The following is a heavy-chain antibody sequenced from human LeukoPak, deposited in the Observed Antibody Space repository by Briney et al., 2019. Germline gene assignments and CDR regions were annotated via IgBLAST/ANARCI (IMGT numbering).Heavy chain of an antibody. CDR2: IYPGDSDT. Sequence: GESLKISCKGSGYSFTSYWIGWVRQMPGKGLEWMGIIYPGDSDTRYSPSFQGQVTISADKSISTAYLQWSSLKASDTAMYYCARWNIPGYSYGYVANWGQGTLVTVSS. CDR3: ARWNIPGYSYGYVAN. V-gene: IGHV5-51*01. D-gene: IGHD5-18*01. J-gene: IGHJ4*02. CDR1: GYSFTSYW.